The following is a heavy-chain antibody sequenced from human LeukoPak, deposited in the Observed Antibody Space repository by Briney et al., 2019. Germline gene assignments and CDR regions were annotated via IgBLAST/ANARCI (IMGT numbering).Heavy chain of an antibody. CDR1: GGSISSSSYY. CDR3: ARLVYGSSSWYLAYWYFDL. D-gene: IGHD6-13*01. Sequence: SETLSLTCTVSGGSISSSSYYWGWIRQPPGKGLEWIGSIYYSGSTYYNPSLKSRVTISVDTSKNQFSLKLSSVTAADTAVYYCARLVYGSSSWYLAYWYFDLWGRGTLVTVSS. V-gene: IGHV4-39*07. J-gene: IGHJ2*01. CDR2: IYYSGST.